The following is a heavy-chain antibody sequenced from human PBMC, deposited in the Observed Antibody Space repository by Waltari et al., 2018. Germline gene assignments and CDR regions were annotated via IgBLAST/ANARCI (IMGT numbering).Heavy chain of an antibody. CDR1: GFTFSSYE. CDR3: ARDILGGEGMDV. V-gene: IGHV3-48*03. J-gene: IGHJ6*02. Sequence: EVQLVESGGGLVQPGGSLRLSCAASGFTFSSYEMNWVRQAPGKGLGWVSYISSSGSTIYYADTLKGRFTISRDNAKNSLYLQMNSLRAEDTAVYYCARDILGGEGMDVWGQGTTVTVSS. D-gene: IGHD3-16*01. CDR2: ISSSGSTI.